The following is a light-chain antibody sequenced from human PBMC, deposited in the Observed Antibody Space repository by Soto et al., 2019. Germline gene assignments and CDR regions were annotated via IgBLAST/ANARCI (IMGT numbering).Light chain of an antibody. CDR1: QSISSW. CDR2: KAS. V-gene: IGKV1-5*03. J-gene: IGKJ2*01. CDR3: QQYNSYPYT. Sequence: DIQMTQSPSTLSASVGDRVTITCRASQSISSWLAWYQQKPGKAPKHLIYKASSLESGVPSRYSSSGSETEFTLTISSLQPDDFATYYCQQYNSYPYTFGQGTKLEIK.